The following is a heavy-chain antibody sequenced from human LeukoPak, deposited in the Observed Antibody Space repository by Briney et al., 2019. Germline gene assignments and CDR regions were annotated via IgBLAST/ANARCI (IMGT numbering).Heavy chain of an antibody. CDR3: ARVSSYYGSGSYYAGWFDP. J-gene: IGHJ5*02. V-gene: IGHV4-4*07. CDR2: IYTRGST. CDR1: GGSINNYY. D-gene: IGHD3-10*01. Sequence: PSETLSLTCTVSGGSINNYYWSWIRQPAGKGLEWIGRIYTRGSTNYNPSLKSRVTISVDTSKNQFSLKLSSVTAADTAVYYCARVSSYYGSGSYYAGWFDPWGQGTLVTVSS.